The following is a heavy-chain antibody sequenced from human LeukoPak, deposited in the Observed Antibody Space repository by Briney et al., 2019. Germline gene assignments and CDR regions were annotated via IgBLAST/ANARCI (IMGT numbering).Heavy chain of an antibody. J-gene: IGHJ4*02. D-gene: IGHD2-2*02. CDR1: GGSISSGDYY. V-gene: IGHV4-30-4*08. CDR2: IYYSGST. Sequence: SETLSLTCTVSGGSISSGDYYWSWIRQPPGKGLEWIGYIYYSGSTYYNPSLKSRVTISVDTSKNQFSLKLSSVTAADTAVYYCARVVPAATPTFVDYWGQGTLVTVSS. CDR3: ARVVPAATPTFVDY.